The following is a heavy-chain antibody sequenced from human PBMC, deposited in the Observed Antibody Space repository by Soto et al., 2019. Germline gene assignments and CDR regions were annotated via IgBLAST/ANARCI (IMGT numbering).Heavy chain of an antibody. Sequence: QVQLVQSGAEVKKPGSSVKVSCKASGGTFSSYAISWVRQAPGQGLEWMGGIIPIFGTANYEQKFQGRVTSTADESTSTAYMELSSLRSEDTAVYYCAREPGGSQLYYYYGMDVWGQGTTVTVSS. V-gene: IGHV1-69*01. D-gene: IGHD1-1*01. CDR3: AREPGGSQLYYYYGMDV. J-gene: IGHJ6*02. CDR1: GGTFSSYA. CDR2: IIPIFGTA.